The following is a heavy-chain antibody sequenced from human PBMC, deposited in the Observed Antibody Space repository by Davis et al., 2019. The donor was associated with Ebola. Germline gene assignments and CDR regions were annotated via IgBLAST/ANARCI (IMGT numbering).Heavy chain of an antibody. CDR1: GFTFSSYW. CDR3: ARESSSSEYYFDY. Sequence: GESLKISCAASGFTFSSYWMHWVRQAPGKGLVWVSRMYTGDTFYADSVKGRFTISRDNAKNTLYLQMNSLRAEDTAVYYCARESSSSEYYFDYWGQGTLVTVSS. V-gene: IGHV3-74*01. D-gene: IGHD6-6*01. J-gene: IGHJ4*02. CDR2: MYTGDT.